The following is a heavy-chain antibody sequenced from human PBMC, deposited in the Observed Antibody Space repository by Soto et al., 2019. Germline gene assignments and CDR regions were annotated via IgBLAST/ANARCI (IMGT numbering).Heavy chain of an antibody. CDR1: GFTFSSYA. D-gene: IGHD1-20*01. CDR3: ARYNWNPQYYYGMDV. Sequence: QVQLVESGGGVVQHGRSLRLSCAASGFTFSSYAMHWVRQAPGKGLEWVAVISYDGSNKYYADSVKGRFTISRDNSKNTLYLQMNSLRAEDTAVYYCARYNWNPQYYYGMDVWGQGTTVTVSS. CDR2: ISYDGSNK. J-gene: IGHJ6*02. V-gene: IGHV3-30-3*01.